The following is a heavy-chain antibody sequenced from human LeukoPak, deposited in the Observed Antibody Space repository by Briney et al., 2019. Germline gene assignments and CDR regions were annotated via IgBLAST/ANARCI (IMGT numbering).Heavy chain of an antibody. CDR3: AGNGDYVFYFDL. D-gene: IGHD4-17*01. Sequence: GGSLRLSCAASGFTFSTYGMSWVRQSAGKELEWASGMSGSGDSTHYADSVKGRFTISRDISKNTLYLQMNSLRAEDTAVYYCAGNGDYVFYFDLWGRGTLVTVSS. J-gene: IGHJ2*01. CDR2: MSGSGDST. V-gene: IGHV3-23*01. CDR1: GFTFSTYG.